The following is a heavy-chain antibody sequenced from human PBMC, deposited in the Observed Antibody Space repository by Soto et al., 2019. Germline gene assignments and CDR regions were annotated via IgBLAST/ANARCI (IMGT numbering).Heavy chain of an antibody. CDR3: AKTHGDYDAFDI. Sequence: PSETLSLTCTVSGGSISSYYWSWIRQPPGKGLEWIGYIYYSGSTNYNPSLKSRVTISVDTSKNQFSLKLSSVTAADTAVYYCAKTHGDYDAFDIWGQGTMVTV. CDR1: GGSISSYY. D-gene: IGHD4-17*01. V-gene: IGHV4-59*08. CDR2: IYYSGST. J-gene: IGHJ3*02.